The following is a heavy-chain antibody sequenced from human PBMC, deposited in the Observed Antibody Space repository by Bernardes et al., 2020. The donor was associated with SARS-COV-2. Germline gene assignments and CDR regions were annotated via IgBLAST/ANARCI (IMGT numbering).Heavy chain of an antibody. J-gene: IGHJ3*02. CDR1: GFTFDDYA. V-gene: IGHV3-43*02. CDR2: ISGDGGST. CDR3: ARALGNILTGSSDAFDI. D-gene: IGHD3-9*01. Sequence: GWSLRLSCAASGFTFDDYAMHWVRQAPGKGLEWVSLISGDGGSTYYADSVKGRFTISRDNSKNSLYLQMNSLRAEDTALYHCARALGNILTGSSDAFDIWGQGTMVTVSS.